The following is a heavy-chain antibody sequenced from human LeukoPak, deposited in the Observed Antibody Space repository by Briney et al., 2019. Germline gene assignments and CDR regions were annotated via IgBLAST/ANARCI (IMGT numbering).Heavy chain of an antibody. D-gene: IGHD5-18*01. Sequence: GGSLRLSCAASGFTFSSYAMHWVRQAPGKGLEWVAVISYDGSNKYYADSVKGRFTISRDNSKNTLYLQMNSLRVEDTAVYYCARDRSPVDTATLDYWGQGTLVTVSS. J-gene: IGHJ4*02. V-gene: IGHV3-30*04. CDR1: GFTFSSYA. CDR2: ISYDGSNK. CDR3: ARDRSPVDTATLDY.